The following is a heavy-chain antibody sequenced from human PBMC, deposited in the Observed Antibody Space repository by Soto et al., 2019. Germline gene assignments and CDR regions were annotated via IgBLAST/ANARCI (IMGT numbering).Heavy chain of an antibody. CDR2: ISSSSSNI. CDR3: STDVLRFLESSYYYYGMDV. D-gene: IGHD3-3*01. Sequence: EVQLVESGGGLVQPGGSLRLSCAASGFTFSSYSMNWVRQAPGKGLEWVSYISSSSSNIYYADSVKGRFTISRDNAKNSMYQQMNSLRDEDTAVYYCSTDVLRFLESSYYYYGMDVWGQGTKVNVSS. V-gene: IGHV3-48*02. J-gene: IGHJ6*02. CDR1: GFTFSSYS.